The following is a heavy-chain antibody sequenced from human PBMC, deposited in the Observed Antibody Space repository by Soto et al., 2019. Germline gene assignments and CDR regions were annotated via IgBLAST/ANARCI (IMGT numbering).Heavy chain of an antibody. CDR3: ARDQGCSSGYYDHYYGIDV. D-gene: IGHD2-21*02. V-gene: IGHV1-18*01. CDR1: GYTFTNYG. J-gene: IGHJ6*02. Sequence: SSVKVSCKASGYTFTNYGISWLRQAPGQRLEWMGWISAYNGNTNYAQKLQGRVTMTTDTSTSTAYMELRSMRSDDTAVYYCARDQGCSSGYYDHYYGIDVPGQRTTVLLSS. CDR2: ISAYNGNT.